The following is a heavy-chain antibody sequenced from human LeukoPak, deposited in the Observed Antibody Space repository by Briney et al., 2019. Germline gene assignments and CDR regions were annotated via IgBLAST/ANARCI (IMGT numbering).Heavy chain of an antibody. J-gene: IGHJ5*02. CDR3: ARLPDYYGSGSYNH. V-gene: IGHV1-8*01. D-gene: IGHD3-10*01. Sequence: GASVKVSCKASGYTFTSYDINWVRQAPGQGLEGMGWMNPNSGNTSYAQKFQGRVTMTRNTAISTVYMELSDLRSEDTAVYYCARLPDYYGSGSYNHWGQGTLVTVSS. CDR1: GYTFTSYD. CDR2: MNPNSGNT.